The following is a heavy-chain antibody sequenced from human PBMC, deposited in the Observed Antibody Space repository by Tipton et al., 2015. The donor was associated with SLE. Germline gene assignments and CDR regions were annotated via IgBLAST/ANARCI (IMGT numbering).Heavy chain of an antibody. V-gene: IGHV3-7*01. CDR3: ARGYGMIAAAGYYFDY. Sequence: SLRLSCAASGFAFRSYAMHWVRQAPGKGLEWVANIKQDGSEKYYVDSVKGRFTISRDNAKNSLYLQMNSLRAEDTAVYYCARGYGMIAAAGYYFDYWGQGTLVTVSS. J-gene: IGHJ4*02. CDR1: GFAFRSYA. CDR2: IKQDGSEK. D-gene: IGHD6-25*01.